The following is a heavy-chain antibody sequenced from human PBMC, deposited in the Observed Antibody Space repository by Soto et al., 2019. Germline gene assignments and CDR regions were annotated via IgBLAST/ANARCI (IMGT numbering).Heavy chain of an antibody. CDR3: ARDLENCGGECSSAFDI. Sequence: WVRQEKKKGMEWGSAISGSGGRTYYPDSVKGRFTISRDNAKKTLYLQMNSLTAADTAVYYCARDLENCGGECSSAFDIWGQGTMVTVSS. V-gene: IGHV3-23*01. D-gene: IGHD2-21*01. CDR2: ISGSGGRT. J-gene: IGHJ3*02.